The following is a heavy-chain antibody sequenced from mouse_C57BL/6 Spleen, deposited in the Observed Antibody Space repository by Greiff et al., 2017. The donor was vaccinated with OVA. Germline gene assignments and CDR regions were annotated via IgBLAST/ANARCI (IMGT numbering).Heavy chain of an antibody. CDR2: ISSGSSTI. CDR3: ARGLRTGYYAMDY. J-gene: IGHJ4*01. D-gene: IGHD4-1*01. Sequence: EVQVVESGGGLVKPGGSLKLSCAASGFTFSDYGMHWVRQAPEKGLEWVAYISSGSSTIYYADTVKGRFTISRDNAKNTLFLQMTSLRSEDTAMYYCARGLRTGYYAMDYWGQGTSVTVSS. V-gene: IGHV5-17*01. CDR1: GFTFSDYG.